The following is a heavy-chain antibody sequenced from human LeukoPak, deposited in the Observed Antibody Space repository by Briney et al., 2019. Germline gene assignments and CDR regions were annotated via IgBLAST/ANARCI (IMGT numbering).Heavy chain of an antibody. CDR3: ARGPQWRGDYYYMDV. CDR2: MNPNSGNK. D-gene: IGHD6-19*01. V-gene: IGHV1-8*01. Sequence: ASVKGSCKASGYSFTNFDINWVRRATGQGVEWMGWMNPNSGNKGYAQKFQGRVTMTMNTSITTAYMELSSLRSEDTAVYYCARGPQWRGDYYYMDVWGRGTTVTVSS. J-gene: IGHJ6*03. CDR1: GYSFTNFD.